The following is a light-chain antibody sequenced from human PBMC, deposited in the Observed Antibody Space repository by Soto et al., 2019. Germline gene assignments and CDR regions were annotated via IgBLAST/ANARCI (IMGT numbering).Light chain of an antibody. J-gene: IGKJ1*01. Sequence: TQSPSSLSASVGDRVTITCRASQGISNYLAWYQQKPGQAPRLLMFGASNRATGIPDRFSGSGSGTDFTLTISRLEPEDFAMYYCQQYGTSPRGTFGQGTKVDIK. V-gene: IGKV3-20*01. CDR1: QGISNY. CDR3: QQYGTSPRGT. CDR2: GAS.